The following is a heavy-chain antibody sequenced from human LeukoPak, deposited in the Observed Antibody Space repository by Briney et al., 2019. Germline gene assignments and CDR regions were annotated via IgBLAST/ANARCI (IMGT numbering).Heavy chain of an antibody. CDR1: GYSFTSYW. V-gene: IGHV5-51*01. Sequence: GESLKISCKGSGYSFTSYWIGWVRQMPGKGLEWMAIIYPGDSDTRYSPSLQGQVTISADKSISTAYLQWSSLKASDTAMYYCASPDYYDSSGYSPGVGYWGQGTLVTVSS. CDR3: ASPDYYDSSGYSPGVGY. J-gene: IGHJ4*02. D-gene: IGHD3-22*01. CDR2: IYPGDSDT.